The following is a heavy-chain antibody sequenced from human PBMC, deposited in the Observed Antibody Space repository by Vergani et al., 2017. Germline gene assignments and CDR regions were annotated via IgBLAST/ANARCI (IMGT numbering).Heavy chain of an antibody. V-gene: IGHV5-51*01. D-gene: IGHD2-21*01. CDR1: GYNFRNYW. CDR2: INPIDSKI. J-gene: IGHJ4*02. CDR3: TRHVPCGDGACLHFDH. Sequence: VQLVQSGAEVKKPGESLKISCKTSGYNFRNYWIAWVRQMPGKGLQWMGNINPIDSKIAYSPSFQGQAIMSLDKSITTAYLQWRSLKASDTAIYYCTRHVPCGDGACLHFDHWGQGTQVTVSS.